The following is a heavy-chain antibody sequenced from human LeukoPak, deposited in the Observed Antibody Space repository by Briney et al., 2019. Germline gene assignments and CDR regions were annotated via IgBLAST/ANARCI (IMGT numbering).Heavy chain of an antibody. J-gene: IGHJ4*02. CDR2: ISGSSSTI. V-gene: IGHV3-48*04. CDR1: GFTFSSYA. D-gene: IGHD6-19*01. Sequence: GGALRLSCAASGFTFSSYAMSWVRQAPGKGLEWVSAISGSSSTIYYADSVRGRFTISRDNAKNSLYLQMNSLRAEDTAVYYCASRDSSGLLSDYWGQGTLVTVSS. CDR3: ASRDSSGLLSDY.